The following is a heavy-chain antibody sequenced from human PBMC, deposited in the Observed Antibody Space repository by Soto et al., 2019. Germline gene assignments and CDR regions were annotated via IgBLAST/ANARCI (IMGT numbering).Heavy chain of an antibody. CDR1: GFTFSSYG. CDR2: IWYDGSNK. D-gene: IGHD2-2*01. Sequence: GGSLRLSCAASGFTFSSYGMHWVRQAPGKGLEWVAGIWYDGSNKYYADSVKGRFTISRDNSKNTLYLQMNSLRAEDTAVYYCARDGDFDCSSTSCYGTYYYYYYGMDVWGQGTTVTVSS. V-gene: IGHV3-33*01. J-gene: IGHJ6*02. CDR3: ARDGDFDCSSTSCYGTYYYYYYGMDV.